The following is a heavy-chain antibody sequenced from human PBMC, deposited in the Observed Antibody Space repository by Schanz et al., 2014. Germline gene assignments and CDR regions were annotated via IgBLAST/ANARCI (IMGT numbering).Heavy chain of an antibody. D-gene: IGHD1-26*01. CDR3: AREAKWGQWYFDL. CDR2: VGDTGTTK. J-gene: IGHJ2*01. Sequence: VQLVESGGGLVQPGGSLRFSCAASGFPFSSHGMHWVRQAPAKGLEWVAVVGDTGTTKFYADSVKGRLTVSRDNSENTVYLEFHSLRSEDTALYYCAREAKWGQWYFDLWGRGSLVTVSS. CDR1: GFPFSSHG. V-gene: IGHV3-30*03.